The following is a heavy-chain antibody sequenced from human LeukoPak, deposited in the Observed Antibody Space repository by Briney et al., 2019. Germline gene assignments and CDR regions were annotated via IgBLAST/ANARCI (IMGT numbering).Heavy chain of an antibody. J-gene: IGHJ4*02. Sequence: NPSETLSLTCAVYGGSFRGYYWSWIRQPPGKGLEWIGEINHSGSTNYNPSLKSRVTISVDTSKNQFSLKLSSVTAADTAVYYCAFSQGGGGDWPFDYWGQGTLVTVSS. V-gene: IGHV4-34*01. CDR1: GGSFRGYY. D-gene: IGHD2-21*02. CDR2: INHSGST. CDR3: AFSQGGGGDWPFDY.